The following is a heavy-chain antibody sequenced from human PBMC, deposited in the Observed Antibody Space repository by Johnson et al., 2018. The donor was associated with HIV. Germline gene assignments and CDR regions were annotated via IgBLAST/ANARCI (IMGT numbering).Heavy chain of an antibody. CDR2: IYSGGIT. CDR3: ARDRSKGGAFDI. V-gene: IGHV3-66*01. D-gene: IGHD2/OR15-2a*01. CDR1: GFTFSSFA. J-gene: IGHJ3*02. Sequence: VQLVESGGGVVQPGRSLRLSCAASGFTFSSFAMHWVQAPGKGLEWVSVIYSGGITYYADSVKGRFTISRDNSKNTLYLQMNSLRAGDTAVYYCARDRSKGGAFDIWGQGTMVTVSS.